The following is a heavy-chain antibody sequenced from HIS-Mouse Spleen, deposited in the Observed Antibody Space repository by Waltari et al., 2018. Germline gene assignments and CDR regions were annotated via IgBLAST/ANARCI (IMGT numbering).Heavy chain of an antibody. CDR1: GGSFSGYY. J-gene: IGHJ4*02. D-gene: IGHD4-17*01. CDR3: ARGRSPATVTIGYYFDY. CDR2: INHSGST. V-gene: IGHV4-34*01. Sequence: QVQLQQWGAGLLKPSETLSLTCAVYGGSFSGYYWSWIRQPPGKGLEWIGEINHSGSTTYSPSLKSRFTISVDTSKNQFSLKLSSVTAADTAVYYCARGRSPATVTIGYYFDYWGQGTLVTVSS.